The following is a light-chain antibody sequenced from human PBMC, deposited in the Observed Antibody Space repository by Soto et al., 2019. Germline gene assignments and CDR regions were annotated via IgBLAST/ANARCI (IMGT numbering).Light chain of an antibody. V-gene: IGLV1-51*01. CDR2: DNN. J-gene: IGLJ2*01. CDR3: GTWDSSLSAL. CDR1: SSNIGNNY. Sequence: VVTQPPSVSAAPGQKVTISCSGSSSNIGNNYVSWYQQLPGTAPKLLIYDNNKRPSGIPDRFSGSKSGTSATLGITGLQTGDEADYYCGTWDSSLSALFGGGTKLTVL.